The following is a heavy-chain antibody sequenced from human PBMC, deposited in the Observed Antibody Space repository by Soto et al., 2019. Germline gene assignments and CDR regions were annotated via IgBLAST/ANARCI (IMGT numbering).Heavy chain of an antibody. CDR3: ARDRQSTPWYAADY. CDR2: ISGSGGYI. V-gene: IGHV3-21*01. Sequence: PGGSLRLSCEVSGFTFSSYSMNWVRQAPGKGLEWVSSISGSGGYIYYADSVKGRFTISRDNAKNSLYLQMTSLRDEDTALYYCARDRQSTPWYAADYWGQGSLGTVS. D-gene: IGHD6-13*01. CDR1: GFTFSSYS. J-gene: IGHJ4*02.